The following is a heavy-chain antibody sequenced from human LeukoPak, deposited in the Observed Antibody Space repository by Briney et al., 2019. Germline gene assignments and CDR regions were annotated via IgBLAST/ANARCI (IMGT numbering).Heavy chain of an antibody. CDR3: ARGRGETSHFDY. V-gene: IGHV3-66*02. D-gene: IGHD2-2*01. Sequence: GGSLRLSCAASGFTVSSNYMSWVRQAPGEGLEWVSVIYTNGSTYYADSVKGRFTISRDNPNNTLYLQMNSLRAEDTSMYYCARGRGETSHFDYWGQGTLVTVSS. CDR2: IYTNGST. CDR1: GFTVSSNY. J-gene: IGHJ4*02.